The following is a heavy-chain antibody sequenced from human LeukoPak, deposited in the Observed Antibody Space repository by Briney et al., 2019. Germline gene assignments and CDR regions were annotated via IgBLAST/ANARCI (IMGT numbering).Heavy chain of an antibody. CDR1: GVSMSSYY. Sequence: SETLSLTCTVSGVSMSSYYWNWIRQPPGKGLEWIGYIYYSGSNKYNPSLKSRVAISIDTSKNQFSLKLNSVTTADTAVYYCARSLPYPCGGDFWVAFDLWGQGTLVPVSS. V-gene: IGHV4-59*01. CDR3: ARSLPYPCGGDFWVAFDL. CDR2: IYYSGSN. D-gene: IGHD2-21*02. J-gene: IGHJ3*01.